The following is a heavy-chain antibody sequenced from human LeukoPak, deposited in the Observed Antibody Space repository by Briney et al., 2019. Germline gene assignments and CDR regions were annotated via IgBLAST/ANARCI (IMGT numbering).Heavy chain of an antibody. CDR2: INTSGST. J-gene: IGHJ4*02. D-gene: IGHD6-13*01. CDR1: GGSISSGSYF. Sequence: SQTLSLTCTVSGGSISSGSYFWTWIQQPAGKRLEWIGRINTSGSTNYNTSLKSRVTISVDTSKNQFSLKLSSVTAADTAVFFCAGEGYTSSWYSGYYYFDYWGQGTLVTVSS. CDR3: AGEGYTSSWYSGYYYFDY. V-gene: IGHV4-61*02.